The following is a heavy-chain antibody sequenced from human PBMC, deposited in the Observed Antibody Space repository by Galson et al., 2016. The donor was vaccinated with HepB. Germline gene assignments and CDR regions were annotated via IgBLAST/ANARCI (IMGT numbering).Heavy chain of an antibody. V-gene: IGHV3-43*01. CDR3: VNESQVGYSYGPRFDY. D-gene: IGHD5-18*01. CDR1: GFTFDDYT. CDR2: VTWDGGSP. J-gene: IGHJ4*02. Sequence: SLRLSCAASGFTFDDYTMHWVRQAPGKGLEWVSLVTWDGGSPYYADSVKGRFTISRDNSKNSLYLQMNSLRTEDAALYYCVNESQVGYSYGPRFDYWGQGTLVTVSS.